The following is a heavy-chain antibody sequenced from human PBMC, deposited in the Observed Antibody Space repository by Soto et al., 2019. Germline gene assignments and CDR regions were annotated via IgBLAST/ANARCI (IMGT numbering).Heavy chain of an antibody. D-gene: IGHD2-21*01. J-gene: IGHJ6*02. CDR1: GFTFRNYA. CDR3: TRILWSSRRDALDI. V-gene: IGHV3-23*01. Sequence: GGSLRLSCIASGFTFRNYAMAWVRQAPGEDLEWVSAIGTSGTPALYADSVKSRFSISRDDSRNTVSLQMNSLGVEDTATYYCTRILWSSRRDALDIWGQGTTVTVSS. CDR2: IGTSGTPA.